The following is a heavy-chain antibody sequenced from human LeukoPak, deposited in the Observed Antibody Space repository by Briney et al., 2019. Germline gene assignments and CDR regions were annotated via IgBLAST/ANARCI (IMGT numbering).Heavy chain of an antibody. CDR1: GYTFTSYY. V-gene: IGHV1-46*01. J-gene: IGHJ6*03. D-gene: IGHD4-17*01. Sequence: ASVTVSCKASGYTFTSYYMHWVRQAPGQGLEWMGIINPSGGSTSYAQKFQGRVTMTRDTSTSTVDMELSSLRSEETAVYYCARDRTIHTVTTSSYYYMDVWGKGTTVTVSS. CDR3: ARDRTIHTVTTSSYYYMDV. CDR2: INPSGGST.